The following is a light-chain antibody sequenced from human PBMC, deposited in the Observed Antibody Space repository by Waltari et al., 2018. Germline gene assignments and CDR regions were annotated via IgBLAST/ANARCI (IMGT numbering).Light chain of an antibody. V-gene: IGKV3-11*01. CDR1: QSLSNY. J-gene: IGKJ4*01. CDR3: QQRRNWPLT. Sequence: DIVLTQSQATLSLSPGERATLSCRASQSLSNYLAWYQQKPGQAPRLLIYDTSNRATGIPARFSGSGFGTDFTLTISSLEPEDFAVYYCQQRRNWPLTFGGGTKVEIK. CDR2: DTS.